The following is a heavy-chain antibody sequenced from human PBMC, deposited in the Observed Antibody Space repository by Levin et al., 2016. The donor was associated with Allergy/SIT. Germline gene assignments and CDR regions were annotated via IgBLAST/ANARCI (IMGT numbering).Heavy chain of an antibody. V-gene: IGHV3-33*01. D-gene: IGHD2-15*01. CDR3: ARDLASRYYYGMDV. CDR1: GFTFSSYG. CDR2: IWYDGSNK. J-gene: IGHJ6*02. Sequence: GESLKISCAASGFTFSSYGMHWVRQAPGKGLEWVAVIWYDGSNKYYADSVKGRFTISRDNSKNTLYLQMNSLRAEDTAVYYCARDLASRYYYGMDVWGQGTTVTVSS.